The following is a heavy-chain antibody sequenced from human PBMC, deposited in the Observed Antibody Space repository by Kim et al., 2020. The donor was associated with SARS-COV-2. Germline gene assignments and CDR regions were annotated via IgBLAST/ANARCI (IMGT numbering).Heavy chain of an antibody. J-gene: IGHJ6*02. Sequence: SETLSLTCTVSGGSVSSGSYYWSWIRQPPGKGLEWIGYIYYSGSTNYNPSLKSRVTISVDTSKNQFSLKLSSVTAADTAVYYCARGALVGGTTQYYYYGMDVWGQGTTVTVSS. CDR3: ARGALVGGTTQYYYYGMDV. V-gene: IGHV4-61*01. CDR1: GGSVSSGSYY. D-gene: IGHD1-7*01. CDR2: IYYSGST.